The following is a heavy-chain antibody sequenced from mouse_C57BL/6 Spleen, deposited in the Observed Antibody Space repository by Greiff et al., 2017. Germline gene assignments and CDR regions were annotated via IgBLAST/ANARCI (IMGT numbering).Heavy chain of an antibody. CDR3: TRDPYDYDGDWYFDV. D-gene: IGHD2-4*01. J-gene: IGHJ1*03. CDR1: GFTFSSYA. Sequence: EVKLVESGEGLVKPGGSLKLSCAASGFTFSSYAMSWVRQTPEKRLEWVAYISSGGDYIYYADNVKGRFTISTDNARNTLFLQMSRLKSVDTAMYYCTRDPYDYDGDWYFDVWGTGTTVTVSS. V-gene: IGHV5-9-1*02. CDR2: ISSGGDYI.